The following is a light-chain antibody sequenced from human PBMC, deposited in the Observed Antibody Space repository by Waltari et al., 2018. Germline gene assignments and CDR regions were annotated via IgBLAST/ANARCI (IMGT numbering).Light chain of an antibody. Sequence: QSVLTQPPPVSGAPGQRVTSSRPGSSPPLGAGYAVPWYHHPPRTAPQLPIHVPHQIPGTAPKLLLYGNSNRPSGVPDRFSGSKSGTSASLAITGLQAEDEADYYCQSYDSSLSVVFGGGTKLTVL. CDR1: SPPLGAGYA. J-gene: IGLJ2*01. CDR3: QSYDSSLSVV. V-gene: IGLV1-40*01. CDR2: GNS.